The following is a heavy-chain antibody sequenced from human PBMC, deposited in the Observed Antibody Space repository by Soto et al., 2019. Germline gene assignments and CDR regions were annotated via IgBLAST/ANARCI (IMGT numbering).Heavy chain of an antibody. CDR3: ASDLAAAGL. D-gene: IGHD6-13*01. CDR2: INPYGGST. Sequence: QVQLVQSGAEVKKPGASVKVSCKASGYTFTSHYIHWVRQAPGQGLEWMAIINPYGGSTNYAQKFRGRVTLIMDTSTSTVYMEVSSLRSEDTAVYYCASDLAAAGLWGQGTLVTVSS. CDR1: GYTFTSHY. V-gene: IGHV1-46*01. J-gene: IGHJ4*02.